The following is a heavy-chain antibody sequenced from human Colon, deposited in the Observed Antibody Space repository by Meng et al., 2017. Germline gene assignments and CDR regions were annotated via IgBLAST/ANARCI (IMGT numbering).Heavy chain of an antibody. CDR1: GASISSEAFY. V-gene: IGHV4-31*03. J-gene: IGHJ5*02. D-gene: IGHD3-22*01. CDR3: ARYRYDSSSYSNFFDP. CDR2: MHYSGIA. Sequence: QVQLQASGPGLVKPPRPLSLTCTVSGASISSEAFYWGWIRQHPGKGLEWIGYMHYSGIANYNPSLNSRIAISVDTSKNHFSLKLSSVTAADTAVYYCARYRYDSSSYSNFFDPWGQGTLVTVSS.